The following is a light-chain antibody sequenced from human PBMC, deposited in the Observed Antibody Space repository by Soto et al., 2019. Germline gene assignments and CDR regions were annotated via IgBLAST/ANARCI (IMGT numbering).Light chain of an antibody. Sequence: EIVLTQSPVTLSLSPGERATLSCRASQSVTKSLAWYQQKPGQAPRLLIYGASSRATGIPDRFSGSGSGTDFTLTISTLQPEDFATDYCQQSYDIPRTFGQVTRLEIK. CDR3: QQSYDIPRT. V-gene: IGKV3-20*01. J-gene: IGKJ5*01. CDR2: GAS. CDR1: QSVTKS.